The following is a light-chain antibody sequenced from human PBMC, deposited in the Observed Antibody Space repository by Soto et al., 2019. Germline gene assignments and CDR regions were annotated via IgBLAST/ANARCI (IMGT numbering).Light chain of an antibody. J-gene: IGKJ4*01. CDR2: DAS. Sequence: EIVLTQSPATLSLSPGERATLSCRASQSVSSYLAWYQQKPGQAPRLLIYDASNRATGIPAKFSGSGSGTDFTLTISRLEPEDFAVYYCQRRSNWLTFGGGTKVAIK. V-gene: IGKV3-11*01. CDR1: QSVSSY. CDR3: QRRSNWLT.